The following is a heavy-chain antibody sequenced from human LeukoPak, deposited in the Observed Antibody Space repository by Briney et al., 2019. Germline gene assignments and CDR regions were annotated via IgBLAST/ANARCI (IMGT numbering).Heavy chain of an antibody. J-gene: IGHJ4*02. D-gene: IGHD5-24*01. V-gene: IGHV3-23*01. Sequence: GGSLRLSCAASGFTLSSYAMSWVRQAPGKGLEWVSAISGSGGSTYYADSVKGRFTISRDNSKNTLYLQMNSLRAEDTAVYYCAKGEDGYSRPYWGQGTLVTVSS. CDR3: AKGEDGYSRPY. CDR1: GFTLSSYA. CDR2: ISGSGGST.